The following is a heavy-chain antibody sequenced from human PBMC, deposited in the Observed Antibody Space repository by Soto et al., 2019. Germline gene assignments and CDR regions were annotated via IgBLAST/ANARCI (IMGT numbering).Heavy chain of an antibody. CDR3: ICREDYGAHMRFDP. D-gene: IGHD4-17*01. Sequence: PLESGGGLVQPGGSLKLSCAGSGFTFSGSDIHWVRQASGKGLEWVGRIKSKASNYATSYAASVKGRFTVSRDDSENTGYLQMSSLQTEDTAMYYCICREDYGAHMRFDPWGQGTLVTVSS. V-gene: IGHV3-73*01. J-gene: IGHJ5*02. CDR1: GFTFSGSD. CDR2: IKSKASNYAT.